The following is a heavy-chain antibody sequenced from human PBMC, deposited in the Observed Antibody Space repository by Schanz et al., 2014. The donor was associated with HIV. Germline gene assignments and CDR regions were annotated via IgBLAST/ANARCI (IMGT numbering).Heavy chain of an antibody. CDR2: IIPILGTA. CDR3: VRGVIYYDSGSYYNYFDY. J-gene: IGHJ4*02. V-gene: IGHV1-69*06. Sequence: QVQLVQSGAEVKKPGSSVKVSCKASGGTFSIYAISWVRQAPGQGLEWMAGIIPILGTANYAQKFQGTVTMTADKSTSAAYMELSSLRSEDTAVYYCVRGVIYYDSGSYYNYFDYWGQGTLVTVSS. CDR1: GGTFSIYA. D-gene: IGHD3-10*01.